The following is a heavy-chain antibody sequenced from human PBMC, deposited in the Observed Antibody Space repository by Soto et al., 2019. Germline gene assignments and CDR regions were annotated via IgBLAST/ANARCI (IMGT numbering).Heavy chain of an antibody. CDR1: GGSVSSGSYY. Sequence: PSETLSLTCTVSGGSVSSGSYYWSWIRQPPGKGLEWIGYIYYSGSTNYNPSLKSRVTISVGTSKNQFSLKLSSVTAADTAVYYCARSLAAAGIAGLWFKPWGQGTLVTVSS. CDR3: ARSLAAAGIAGLWFKP. J-gene: IGHJ5*02. CDR2: IYYSGST. D-gene: IGHD6-13*01. V-gene: IGHV4-61*01.